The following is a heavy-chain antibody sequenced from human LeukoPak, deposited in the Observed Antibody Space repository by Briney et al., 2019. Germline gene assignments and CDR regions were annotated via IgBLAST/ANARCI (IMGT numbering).Heavy chain of an antibody. CDR2: IYSGGST. D-gene: IGHD2-2*01. V-gene: IGHV3-66*01. CDR1: GFTFSSYA. J-gene: IGHJ6*02. CDR3: ARDNCSSTSCPVNYYYYGMDV. Sequence: GGSLRLSCAASGFTFSSYAMSWVRQAPGKGLEWVSVIYSGGSTYYADSVKGRLTISRDNSKNTLYLQMNRLRAEDTAVYYCARDNCSSTSCPVNYYYYGMDVWGQGTTVTVSS.